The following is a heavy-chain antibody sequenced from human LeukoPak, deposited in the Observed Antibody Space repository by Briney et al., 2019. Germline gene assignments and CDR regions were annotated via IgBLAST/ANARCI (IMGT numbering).Heavy chain of an antibody. V-gene: IGHV5-51*01. CDR3: ARHEVGGSASYFPLDY. Sequence: GESLKISCKGSGYEFTTYWIAWVRQTPGKGLEWMGIIYPSDSLTRYNPSFEGQVTMSADKSINTAYLQWVSLQASDTAMYYCARHEVGGSASYFPLDYWGRGTLVTVSS. CDR2: IYPSDSLT. CDR1: GYEFTTYW. J-gene: IGHJ4*02. D-gene: IGHD3-10*01.